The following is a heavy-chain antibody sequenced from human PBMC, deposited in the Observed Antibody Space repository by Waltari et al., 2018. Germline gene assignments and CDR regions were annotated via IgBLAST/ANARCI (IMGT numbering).Heavy chain of an antibody. CDR2: ISSSSSYI. CDR3: ARVGGYSSGPIRD. J-gene: IGHJ4*02. CDR1: GFTFSSYS. Sequence: EVQLVESGGGLVKPGGSLRLSCAASGFTFSSYSMNWVRQAPGKGLAWVSSISSSSSYIYYADSVKGRFTISRDNAKNSLYLQMNSLRAEDTAVYYCARVGGYSSGPIRDWGQGTLVTVSS. D-gene: IGHD6-19*01. V-gene: IGHV3-21*01.